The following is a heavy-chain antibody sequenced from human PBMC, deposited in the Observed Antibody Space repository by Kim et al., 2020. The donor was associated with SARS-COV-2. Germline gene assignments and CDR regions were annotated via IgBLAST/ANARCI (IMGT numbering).Heavy chain of an antibody. J-gene: IGHJ4*02. D-gene: IGHD6-13*01. V-gene: IGHV6-1*01. Sequence: VSVKSRITINPDTSKNQFSLQLNSVTPEDTAVYYCARDHSGQQLVPKIDYWGQGTLVTVSS. CDR3: ARDHSGQQLVPKIDY.